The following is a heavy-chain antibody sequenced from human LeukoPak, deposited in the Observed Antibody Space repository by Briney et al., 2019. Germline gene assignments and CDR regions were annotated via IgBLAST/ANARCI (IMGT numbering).Heavy chain of an antibody. V-gene: IGHV1-8*03. J-gene: IGHJ6*03. CDR3: ARTHQLLYYPYYYYMDV. CDR2: MNPNSGNT. Sequence: ASVKVSCKASGYTFTSYDINMVRQATGQGLEWKGWMNPNSGNTGYAQKFQGRVTITRNTSISTAYMELSSLRSEDTAVYYCARTHQLLYYPYYYYMDVWGKGTTVTVSS. D-gene: IGHD2-2*02. CDR1: GYTFTSYD.